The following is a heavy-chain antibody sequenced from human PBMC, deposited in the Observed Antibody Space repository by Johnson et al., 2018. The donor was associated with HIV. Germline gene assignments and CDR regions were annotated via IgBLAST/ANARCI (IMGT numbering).Heavy chain of an antibody. CDR3: AKDKTFSSSHAFDI. CDR1: GFNFSNAW. CDR2: IKRKPDGGTT. V-gene: IGHV3-15*05. D-gene: IGHD6-6*01. Sequence: VQLVESGGGLVEPGGSLRLSCAASGFNFSNAWMSWVRQAPGRGLEWVCRIKRKPDGGTTDYAAPVKVRFTISRDDSKNSLYLQINSRRAEDTALYYCAKDKTFSSSHAFDIWGQGTMVTVSS. J-gene: IGHJ3*02.